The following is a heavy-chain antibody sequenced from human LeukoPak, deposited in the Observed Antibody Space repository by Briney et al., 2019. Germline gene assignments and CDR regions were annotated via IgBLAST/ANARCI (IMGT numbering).Heavy chain of an antibody. D-gene: IGHD3-3*01. CDR2: IDPSGVST. CDR3: ARGSQTYYDFWSGYPPAFDI. Sequence: ASVKVSCKASGYTLTSYYMHWVRQAPGRGLEWMGIIDPSGVSTSYARKFQGRVTITRNTSISTAYMELSSLRSEDTAVYYCARGSQTYYDFWSGYPPAFDIWGQGTMVTVSS. J-gene: IGHJ3*02. V-gene: IGHV1-46*01. CDR1: GYTLTSYY.